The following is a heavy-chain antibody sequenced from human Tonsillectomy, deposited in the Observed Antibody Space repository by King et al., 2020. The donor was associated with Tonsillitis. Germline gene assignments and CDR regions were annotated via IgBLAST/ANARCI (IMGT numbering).Heavy chain of an antibody. D-gene: IGHD3-10*01. CDR2: ISAYNGNI. CDR1: GYTFIIYG. Sequence: QLVQSGAEVKKPGASVKVSCKASGYTFIIYGISWVRQAPGQGLEWMGWISAYNGNINYAQKFQGRVTMTTDTSTSTAYMELRSLRSDDTALYYCARDSGSYYPFSGDYWGQGTLVTVSS. CDR3: ARDSGSYYPFSGDY. V-gene: IGHV1-18*04. J-gene: IGHJ4*02.